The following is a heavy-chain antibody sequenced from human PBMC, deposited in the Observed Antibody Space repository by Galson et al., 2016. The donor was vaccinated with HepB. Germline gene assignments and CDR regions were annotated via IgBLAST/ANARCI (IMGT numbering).Heavy chain of an antibody. Sequence: SLRLSCAVSGFTFSRYGIHWVRQAQGKGLEWVAVISYDGSYKFYADSVRGRFTISRDNSEDTVYLQMNSLRAEDTAVYYCARDYIMMTVTWGPDYWGQGTLVSVSS. CDR3: ARDYIMMTVTWGPDY. J-gene: IGHJ4*02. V-gene: IGHV3-30*03. D-gene: IGHD4-17*01. CDR1: GFTFSRYG. CDR2: ISYDGSYK.